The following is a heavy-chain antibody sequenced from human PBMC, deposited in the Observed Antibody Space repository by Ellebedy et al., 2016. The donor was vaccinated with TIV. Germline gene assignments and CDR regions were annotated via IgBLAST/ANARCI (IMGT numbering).Heavy chain of an antibody. V-gene: IGHV1-3*01. CDR2: INAGNGNT. J-gene: IGHJ5*02. D-gene: IGHD1-1*01. CDR1: GYTFTTYA. CDR3: ARGRVVGSNTKGTTNWFDP. Sequence: AASVKVSCQASGYTFTTYAVQWVRQAPGQRLEWMGWINAGNGNTKYSQKFQGRVTITRDTSASTAYMELSSLRSEDTAVYYCARGRVVGSNTKGTTNWFDPWGQGTLVTVSS.